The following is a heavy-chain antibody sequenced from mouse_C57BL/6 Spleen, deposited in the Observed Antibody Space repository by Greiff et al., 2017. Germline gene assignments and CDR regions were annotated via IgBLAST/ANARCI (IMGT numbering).Heavy chain of an antibody. CDR2: INPSNGGT. CDR3: ARSGTSYDYGRDYFDY. J-gene: IGHJ2*01. D-gene: IGHD2-4*01. CDR1: GYTFTSYW. Sequence: QVQLKQPGTELVKPGASVKLSCKASGYTFTSYWMHWVKQRPGQGLEWIGNINPSNGGTNYNEKFKSKATLTVDNSASTAYMQLSSLTSEDSAVYYCARSGTSYDYGRDYFDYWGQGTTLTVSS. V-gene: IGHV1-53*01.